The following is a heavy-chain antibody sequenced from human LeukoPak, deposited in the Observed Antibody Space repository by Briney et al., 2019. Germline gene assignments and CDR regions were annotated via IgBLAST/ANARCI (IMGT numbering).Heavy chain of an antibody. CDR2: IYPGDSET. J-gene: IGHJ4*02. CDR3: ARKSRADY. V-gene: IGHV5-51*01. Sequence: AASLKTSSKASGYSFPTYWIGWVRQLPGKGLEWMGIIYPGDSETRYNPSFQGQVTISADKSISTAYLQWSRLKASDTDMYYCARKSRADYGGQGTLVTVPS. CDR1: GYSFPTYW.